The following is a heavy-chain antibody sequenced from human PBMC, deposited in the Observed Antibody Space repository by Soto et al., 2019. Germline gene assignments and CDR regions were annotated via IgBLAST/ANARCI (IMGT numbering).Heavy chain of an antibody. V-gene: IGHV1-18*01. Sequence: ASVKVSCKASGYTFSNFGLSWVRQAPGQGLDLMGWISPYNGNTNYAQKLRGRLTMTTDTSTSTAYMELRSLRSDDTAVYYCARDRLGVSVTGGGFDSWGQGTLVTVSS. CDR1: GYTFSNFG. D-gene: IGHD2-8*01. CDR3: ARDRLGVSVTGGGFDS. J-gene: IGHJ4*02. CDR2: ISPYNGNT.